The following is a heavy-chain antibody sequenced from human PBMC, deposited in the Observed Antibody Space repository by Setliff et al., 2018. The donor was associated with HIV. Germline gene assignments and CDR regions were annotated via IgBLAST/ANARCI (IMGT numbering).Heavy chain of an antibody. CDR3: ARVGDFWRGYYYMDV. D-gene: IGHD3-3*01. CDR1: GASISNSNSY. CDR2: IYSSGSP. V-gene: IGHV4-39*02. J-gene: IGHJ6*03. Sequence: PSETLSLTCTVYGASISNSNSYWGWIRQPPGKRLEWLGSIYSSGSPSYNPSLSSRLTISVDTSKNHVSLRLSSVAAADTGVYYCARVGDFWRGYYYMDVWGKGTTVTVSS.